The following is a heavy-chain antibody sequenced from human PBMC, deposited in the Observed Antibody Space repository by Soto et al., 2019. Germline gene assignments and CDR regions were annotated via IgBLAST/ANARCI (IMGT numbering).Heavy chain of an antibody. Sequence: GASVKVSCKASGYTFTRYGIGWVRQAPGQGLQWMGWISPYNADTDYEQNLQGRVTLTTDTSTRTAYMELRSLRSDDTAVYYCARVIRYQLLRTNYYYYMDVCGKGTTVTVSS. J-gene: IGHJ6*03. CDR2: ISPYNADT. V-gene: IGHV1-18*01. D-gene: IGHD2-2*01. CDR3: ARVIRYQLLRTNYYYYMDV. CDR1: GYTFTRYG.